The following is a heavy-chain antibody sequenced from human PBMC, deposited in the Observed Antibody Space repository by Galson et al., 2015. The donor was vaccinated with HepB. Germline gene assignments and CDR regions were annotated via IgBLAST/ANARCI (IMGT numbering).Heavy chain of an antibody. CDR3: ARTAPGNPLSHFYYYYYMDV. Sequence: VKVSCKASGYTFTSYGVNWVRQAPGQGLEWVGWISAYNANTNYAQKLQGRVTVTTDTSTSTAYMELRSLRSDDTAVYYCARTAPGNPLSHFYYYYYMDVWGKGTTVTVSS. J-gene: IGHJ6*03. CDR1: GYTFTSYG. V-gene: IGHV1-18*01. D-gene: IGHD6-13*01. CDR2: ISAYNANT.